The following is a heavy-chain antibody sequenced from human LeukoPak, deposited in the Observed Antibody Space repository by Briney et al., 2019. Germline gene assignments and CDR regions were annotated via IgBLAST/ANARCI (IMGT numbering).Heavy chain of an antibody. CDR1: GFTFSSYA. D-gene: IGHD3-10*01. V-gene: IGHV3-30*04. J-gene: IGHJ4*02. CDR3: ARLGEGLPYYFDY. Sequence: GGSLRLSCAASGFTFSSYAMHWVRQAPGKGLEWVAVISYDGSNKYYADSVKGRFTISRDNSKNTLYLQMNSLRAEDTAVYYCARLGEGLPYYFDYWGQGTLVTVPS. CDR2: ISYDGSNK.